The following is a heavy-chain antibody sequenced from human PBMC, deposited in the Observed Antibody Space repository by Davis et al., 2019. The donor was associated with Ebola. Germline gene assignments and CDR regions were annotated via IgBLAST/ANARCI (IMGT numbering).Heavy chain of an antibody. Sequence: GESLKISCAASGFTFSSYAMSWVRQAPGKGLEWVSAISGSGGSTYYADSVKGRFTISRDNSKNTLYLQMHSLRAEDTAVYYCAKLQRITIFDYWGQGTLVTVSS. CDR2: ISGSGGST. CDR3: AKLQRITIFDY. J-gene: IGHJ4*02. D-gene: IGHD3-3*01. CDR1: GFTFSSYA. V-gene: IGHV3-23*01.